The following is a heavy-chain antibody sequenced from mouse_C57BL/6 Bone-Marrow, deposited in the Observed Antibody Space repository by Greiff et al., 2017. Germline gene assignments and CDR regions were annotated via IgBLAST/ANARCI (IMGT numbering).Heavy chain of an antibody. D-gene: IGHD2-4*01. CDR3: ARESIYYDYDGGGY. J-gene: IGHJ2*01. CDR2: IYPRSGNT. V-gene: IGHV1-81*01. Sequence: VKLVESGAELARPGASVKLSCKASGYTFTSYGISWVKQRTGQGLEWIGEIYPRSGNTYYNEKFKGKATLTADKSSSTAYMELRSLTSEDSAVYFCARESIYYDYDGGGYWGQGTTLTVSS. CDR1: GYTFTSYG.